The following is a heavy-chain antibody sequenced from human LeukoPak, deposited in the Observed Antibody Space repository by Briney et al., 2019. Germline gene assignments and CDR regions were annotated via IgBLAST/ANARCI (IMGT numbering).Heavy chain of an antibody. Sequence: PSETLSLTCTVSGGSISSGGYYWSWIRQHPGKGLEWIGYIYYSGSTYYNPSLKSRVTISVDTSKNQFSLKLSSVTAADTAVYYCASVIAAAGTPFAFDIWGQGIMVTVSS. D-gene: IGHD6-13*01. V-gene: IGHV4-31*03. CDR2: IYYSGST. CDR1: GGSISSGGYY. J-gene: IGHJ3*02. CDR3: ASVIAAAGTPFAFDI.